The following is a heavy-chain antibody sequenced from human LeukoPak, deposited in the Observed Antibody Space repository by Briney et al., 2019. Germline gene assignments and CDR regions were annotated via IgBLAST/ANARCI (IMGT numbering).Heavy chain of an antibody. CDR3: ARDAGRGYSSGWYWFDP. CDR2: IYYSGST. V-gene: IGHV4-59*01. CDR1: GGSISSYY. Sequence: SETLSLTCTVSGGSISSYYWSWIRQPPGKGLEWIGYIYYSGSTNYNPSLKSRVTISVDTSKNQFSLKLSSVTAADTAVYCCARDAGRGYSSGWYWFDPWGQGTLVTVSS. D-gene: IGHD6-19*01. J-gene: IGHJ5*02.